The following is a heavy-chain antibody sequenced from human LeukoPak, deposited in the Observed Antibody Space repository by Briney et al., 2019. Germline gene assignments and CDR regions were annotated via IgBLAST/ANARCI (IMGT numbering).Heavy chain of an antibody. V-gene: IGHV4-38-2*02. D-gene: IGHD4-17*01. CDR2: IGHSGST. CDR3: ARDFWDPDYGEYYFDY. CDR1: GYSISSGYY. J-gene: IGHJ4*02. Sequence: SETLSLTCTVSGYSISSGYYWGWIRQPPGKGLEWIGSIGHSGSTFFNPSLKSRVTISVDTSKNQFSLKLSSVTAADTAVYYCARDFWDPDYGEYYFDYWGQGTLVTVSS.